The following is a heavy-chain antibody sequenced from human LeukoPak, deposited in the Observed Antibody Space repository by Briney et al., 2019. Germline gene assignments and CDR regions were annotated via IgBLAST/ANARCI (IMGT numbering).Heavy chain of an antibody. D-gene: IGHD3-22*01. J-gene: IGHJ4*02. CDR1: GGSISSSSYY. V-gene: IGHV4-39*01. CDR2: INHSGST. Sequence: SETLSLTCTVSGGSISSSSYYWGWIRQPPGKGLEWIGEINHSGSTKYNPSLKSRVTISGDTSKNQFSLKLRSVTAADTAVYYCARALERYYYDSSGYYAHFDYWGQGTLVTVSS. CDR3: ARALERYYYDSSGYYAHFDY.